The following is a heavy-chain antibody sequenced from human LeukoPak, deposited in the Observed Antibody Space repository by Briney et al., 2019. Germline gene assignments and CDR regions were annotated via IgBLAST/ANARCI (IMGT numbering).Heavy chain of an antibody. D-gene: IGHD5-12*01. CDR3: ARDIWVAPYFDY. V-gene: IGHV4-34*01. CDR1: VGSFSGYY. Sequence: SETLSLTCAVYVGSFSGYYWNWIRQPPGKGLEWIGSIYYSGSTYYNPSLKSRVTISVDTSKNQFSLKLSSVTAADTAVYYCARDIWVAPYFDYWGQGTLVTVSS. CDR2: IYYSGST. J-gene: IGHJ4*02.